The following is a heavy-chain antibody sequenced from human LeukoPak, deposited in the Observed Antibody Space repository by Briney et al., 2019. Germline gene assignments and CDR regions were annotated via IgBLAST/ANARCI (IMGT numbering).Heavy chain of an antibody. Sequence: SETLSLTCTVSGGSISSYYWSWIRQPPGKGLEWIGYIYYSGSTNYNPSLKSRVTISVDTSKNQFSLKLSSVTAADTAVYYCARDLGGYVDYWGQGTLVTVSS. CDR2: IYYSGST. CDR3: ARDLGGYVDY. D-gene: IGHD2-15*01. V-gene: IGHV4-59*01. J-gene: IGHJ4*02. CDR1: GGSISSYY.